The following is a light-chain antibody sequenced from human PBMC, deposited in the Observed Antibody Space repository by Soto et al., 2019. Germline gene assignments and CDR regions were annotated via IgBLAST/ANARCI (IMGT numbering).Light chain of an antibody. CDR2: ANT. J-gene: IGLJ2*01. V-gene: IGLV1-40*01. Sequence: QSVLTQPPSVSGAPGKRVTISCTGGSSTFGAGYDVHWYQQIPGTAPKLLIYANTNRPSGVPDRFSGSKSGTSASLAITGLQAEDEADYYCQSYDSSLSGVVFGGGTKLTVL. CDR1: SSTFGAGYD. CDR3: QSYDSSLSGVV.